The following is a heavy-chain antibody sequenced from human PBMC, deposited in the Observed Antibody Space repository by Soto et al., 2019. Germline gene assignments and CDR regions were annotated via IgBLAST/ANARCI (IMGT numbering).Heavy chain of an antibody. CDR1: GGSISSSSYY. Sequence: QLQLQESGPGLVKPSETLSLTCTVSGGSISSSSYYWGWIRQPPGKGLEWIGSIYYSGSTYYNPSRKSRVTISVDTSKNQFSLQLSSVTAADTAVYYCARHRERATTFDYWGQGTLVTVSS. V-gene: IGHV4-39*01. D-gene: IGHD5-12*01. J-gene: IGHJ4*02. CDR3: ARHRERATTFDY. CDR2: IYYSGST.